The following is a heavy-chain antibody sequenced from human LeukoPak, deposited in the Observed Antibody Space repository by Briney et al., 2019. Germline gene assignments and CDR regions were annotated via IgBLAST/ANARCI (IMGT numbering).Heavy chain of an antibody. CDR2: ISWNSGSI. J-gene: IGHJ4*02. CDR1: GFTFSSYG. D-gene: IGHD1-26*01. CDR3: AKPRPGGSTEPFDS. Sequence: PGGSLRLSCAASGFTFSSYGMSWVRQAPGKGLEWVSGISWNSGSIGYADSVKGRFTISRDNSKNTLYLQMNSLRAEDTAVYYCAKPRPGGSTEPFDSWGQGTLVTVSS. V-gene: IGHV3-23*01.